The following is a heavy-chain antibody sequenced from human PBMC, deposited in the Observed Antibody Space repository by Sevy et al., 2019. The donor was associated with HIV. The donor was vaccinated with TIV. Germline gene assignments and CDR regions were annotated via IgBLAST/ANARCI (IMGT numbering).Heavy chain of an antibody. CDR3: ARGGEYYDSSGITDY. Sequence: GGSLRLSCAASGFTFSSYSMNWVRQAPGKGLEWVSSISSSNSYIYYADSVKGRFTISRDNAKNSLYLQMNSLRAEDTAVYYCARGGEYYDSSGITDYWGQGTLVTVSS. CDR2: ISSSNSYI. V-gene: IGHV3-21*01. D-gene: IGHD3-22*01. J-gene: IGHJ4*02. CDR1: GFTFSSYS.